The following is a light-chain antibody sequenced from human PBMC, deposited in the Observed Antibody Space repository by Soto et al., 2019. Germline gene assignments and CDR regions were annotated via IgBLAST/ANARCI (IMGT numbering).Light chain of an antibody. CDR2: GAS. V-gene: IGKV3-20*01. CDR1: QSVSSSY. Sequence: EIVFTQSPGTLSLSPGERATLSCRASQSVSSSYLAWYQQKPGQAPRLLIYGASNRETGIPARFSGSGAGTDCTRTISSLQSEDVAVDYCQQYNNWTLTFGGGTKVDIK. J-gene: IGKJ4*01. CDR3: QQYNNWTLT.